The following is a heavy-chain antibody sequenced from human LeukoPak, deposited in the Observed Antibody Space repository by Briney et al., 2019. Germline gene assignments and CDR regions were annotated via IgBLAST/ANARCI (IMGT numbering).Heavy chain of an antibody. CDR1: GFTFSSYS. CDR2: ISGSGGST. CDR3: AKSYDSSGYYRVGAFDI. V-gene: IGHV3-23*01. Sequence: LPGGSLRLSCAASGFTFSSYSMNWVRQAPGKGLEWVSAISGSGGSTYYADSVKGRFTISRDNSKNTLYLQMDSLRAEDTAVYYCAKSYDSSGYYRVGAFDIWGQGTMVTVSS. J-gene: IGHJ3*02. D-gene: IGHD3-22*01.